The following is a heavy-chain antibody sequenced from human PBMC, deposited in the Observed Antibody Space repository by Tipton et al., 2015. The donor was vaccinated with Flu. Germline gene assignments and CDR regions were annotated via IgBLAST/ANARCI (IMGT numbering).Heavy chain of an antibody. CDR1: GGSIGSYY. CDR3: ARGENDGAASSWFDP. J-gene: IGHJ5*02. CDR2: IYYSGST. V-gene: IGHV4-59*01. D-gene: IGHD6-13*01. Sequence: TLSLTCTVSGGSIGSYYWSWIRQPPGKGLEWIGHIYYSGSTNYNPSLKSRVTISVDTSKNQFSLKLSSVTAADTAVYYCARGENDGAASSWFDPWGQGTLVTVSS.